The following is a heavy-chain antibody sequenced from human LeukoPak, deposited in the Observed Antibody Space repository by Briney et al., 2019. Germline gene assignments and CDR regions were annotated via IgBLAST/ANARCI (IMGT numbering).Heavy chain of an antibody. D-gene: IGHD3-10*01. Sequence: ASVKVSCKASGYTFTSYGISWVRQAPGQGLEWMGWISAYNDNTNYAQKLQGRVTMTTDTSTSTAYMELRSLRSDDTAVYYCARMSYGSGSYYGMDVWGQGTTVTVSS. V-gene: IGHV1-18*01. CDR1: GYTFTSYG. CDR3: ARMSYGSGSYYGMDV. CDR2: ISAYNDNT. J-gene: IGHJ6*02.